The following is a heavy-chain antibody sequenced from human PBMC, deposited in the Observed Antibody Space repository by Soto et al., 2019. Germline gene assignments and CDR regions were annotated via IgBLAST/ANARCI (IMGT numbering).Heavy chain of an antibody. Sequence: QVQLVESGGGVVQPGRSLRLSCAASGFTFSSYGMHWVRQAPGKGLEWVAVISYDGSNKYYADTVKGRFTISRDNSKNTLYLQMHCLRAEDTAVYYCARGLLGPGRASGMDVWGQGTTVTVSS. CDR2: ISYDGSNK. CDR3: ARGLLGPGRASGMDV. CDR1: GFTFSSYG. J-gene: IGHJ6*02. V-gene: IGHV3-30*03. D-gene: IGHD7-27*01.